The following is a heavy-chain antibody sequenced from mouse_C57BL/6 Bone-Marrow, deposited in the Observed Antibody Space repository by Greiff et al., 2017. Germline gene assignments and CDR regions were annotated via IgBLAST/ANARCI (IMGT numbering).Heavy chain of an antibody. CDR2: IDPEDGET. Sequence: VQLQQSGAELVKPGASVKLSCTASGFNIKGYYMHWVKQWPEQGLEWIGRIDPEDGETKYAPNFQGKATITADTSSNSASLQLSLRTAEDAAVYYCTPLLWYPWFAYWGQGTLVTVSA. CDR1: GFNIKGYY. V-gene: IGHV14-2*01. D-gene: IGHD2-1*01. J-gene: IGHJ3*01. CDR3: TPLLWYPWFAY.